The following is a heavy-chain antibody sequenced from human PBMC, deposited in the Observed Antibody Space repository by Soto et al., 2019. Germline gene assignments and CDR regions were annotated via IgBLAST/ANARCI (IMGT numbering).Heavy chain of an antibody. Sequence: PGGSLRLSCAASGFTFSSYSMNWVRQAPGKGLEWVSSISGSGGSPSYADSVQGRFTISRDNSRNALSLQMNSLRAEDTATYYCAKARSSGNSCYVPDYWGHGSLVT. CDR1: GFTFSSYS. V-gene: IGHV3-23*01. J-gene: IGHJ4*01. D-gene: IGHD5-12*01. CDR2: ISGSGGSP. CDR3: AKARSSGNSCYVPDY.